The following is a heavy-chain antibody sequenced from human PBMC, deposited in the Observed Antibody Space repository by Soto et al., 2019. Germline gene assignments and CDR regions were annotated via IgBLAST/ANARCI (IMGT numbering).Heavy chain of an antibody. J-gene: IGHJ3*02. V-gene: IGHV1-69*13. CDR1: GGTFSSYA. CDR2: IIPIFGTA. CDR3: ARGKGLSDAFDI. Sequence: ASVKVSFKASGGTFSSYAISWVRQAPGQGLEWMGGIIPIFGTANYAQKFQGRVTITADESTSTAYMELSSLRSEDTAVYYCARGKGLSDAFDIWGQGTMVTVSS.